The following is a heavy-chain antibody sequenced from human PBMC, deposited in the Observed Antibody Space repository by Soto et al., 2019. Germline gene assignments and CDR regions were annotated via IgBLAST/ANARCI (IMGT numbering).Heavy chain of an antibody. CDR2: INPSGGST. CDR1: GYTFTSYY. Sequence: ASVKVSCKASGYTFTSYYMHWVRQAPGQGLEWMGIINPSGGSTSYAQKFQGRVTMTRDTSTSTVYMELRSLRSDDTAVYYCASYPGDSSGYYYGYYYYYGMDVWGKGTTVTVSS. J-gene: IGHJ6*04. V-gene: IGHV1-46*01. D-gene: IGHD3-22*01. CDR3: ASYPGDSSGYYYGYYYYYGMDV.